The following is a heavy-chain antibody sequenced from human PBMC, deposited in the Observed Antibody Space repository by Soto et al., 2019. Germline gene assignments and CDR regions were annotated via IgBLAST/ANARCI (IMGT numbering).Heavy chain of an antibody. CDR2: IKSKTDGGTT. Sequence: GGSLRLSCAASGFTFSNAWMSWVRQAPGKGLEWVGRIKSKTDGGTTDYAAPVKGRFTISRDDSKNTLYLQMNSLKTEDTAVYYFAKGILAYSSSSDNWFDPWGQGTLVTVSS. V-gene: IGHV3-15*01. D-gene: IGHD6-6*01. CDR1: GFTFSNAW. J-gene: IGHJ5*02. CDR3: AKGILAYSSSSDNWFDP.